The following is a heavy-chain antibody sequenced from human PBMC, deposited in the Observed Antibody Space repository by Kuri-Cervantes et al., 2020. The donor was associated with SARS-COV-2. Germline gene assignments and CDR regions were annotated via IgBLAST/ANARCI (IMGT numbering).Heavy chain of an antibody. CDR3: ARGYCSGGSCSHFDY. J-gene: IGHJ4*02. CDR2: ISAYNGNT. D-gene: IGHD2-15*01. Sequence: ASVKVSCKASGYTFTSYGISWVRQAPGQGLEWMGWISAYNGNTNYAQKLQGRVTMTADTSTNTAYMELRSLRSDDTAVYYCARGYCSGGSCSHFDYWGQGTLVTVSS. V-gene: IGHV1-18*01. CDR1: GYTFTSYG.